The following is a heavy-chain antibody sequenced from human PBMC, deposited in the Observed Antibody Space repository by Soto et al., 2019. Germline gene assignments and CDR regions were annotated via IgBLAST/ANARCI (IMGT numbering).Heavy chain of an antibody. CDR1: GFTFSNYA. V-gene: IGHV3-23*01. CDR3: AKASCQGACIMMTCGGASLDC. Sequence: EVQLLESGGGLVQIGGSLRLSCAASGFTFSNYAMSWVRQAPGKGLEWVSGISGSGYSTNYADSVKGRFTISRDNSKQMLYLKMNSLRAEDTAVYFWAKASCQGACIMMTCGGASLDCWGQGTLVTVSS. J-gene: IGHJ4*02. D-gene: IGHD3-16*01. CDR2: ISGSGYST.